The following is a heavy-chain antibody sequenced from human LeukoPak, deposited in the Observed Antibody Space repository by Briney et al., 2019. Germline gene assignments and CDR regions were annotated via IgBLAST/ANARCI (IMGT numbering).Heavy chain of an antibody. CDR3: ARRIFGVVANYFDY. D-gene: IGHD3-3*01. CDR1: GYSISSGYY. J-gene: IGHJ4*02. CDR2: IYHSGST. V-gene: IGHV4-38-2*01. Sequence: SSETLSLTCAVSGYSISSGYYWGWIRQPPGKGLEWIRSIYHSGSTYYNPSLKSRVTISVDTSKNQFSLQLSSVTAADTAVYYCARRIFGVVANYFDYWGQGTLVTVSS.